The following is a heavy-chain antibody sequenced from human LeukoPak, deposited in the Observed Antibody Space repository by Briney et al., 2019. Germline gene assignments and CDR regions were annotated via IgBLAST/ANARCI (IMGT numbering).Heavy chain of an antibody. CDR1: GFTFSGSA. CDR3: SRTSDAAWYFDL. Sequence: PGGSLRLSCAASGFTFSGSAMHWVRHASGKGLEWVARVRSKDNGYATSYSASVRGRFTISRDDSKNMAYLQMDSLKTEDTAVYFCSRTSDAAWYFDLWGRGTLVTVSS. D-gene: IGHD6-25*01. J-gene: IGHJ2*01. V-gene: IGHV3-73*01. CDR2: VRSKDNGYAT.